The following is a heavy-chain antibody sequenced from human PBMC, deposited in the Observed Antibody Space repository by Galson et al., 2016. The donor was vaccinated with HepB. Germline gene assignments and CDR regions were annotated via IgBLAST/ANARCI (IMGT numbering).Heavy chain of an antibody. CDR2: VYSSGST. J-gene: IGHJ4*02. Sequence: TLSLTCSVSGDSISSGTYYWSWIRQPAGRGLEWIGRVYSSGSTNYNPSLKSRATISVDTSKNQFSLRLSSVTAADTALYYCARDRNNILTGYYMGEDWGQGTLVTVSS. CDR3: ARDRNNILTGYYMGED. V-gene: IGHV4-61*02. D-gene: IGHD3-9*01. CDR1: GDSISSGTYY.